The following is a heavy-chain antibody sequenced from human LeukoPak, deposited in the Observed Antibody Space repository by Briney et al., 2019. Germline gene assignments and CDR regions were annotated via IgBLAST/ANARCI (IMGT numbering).Heavy chain of an antibody. Sequence: SETLSLTCAVYGGSFSGYYWSWIRQPPGKGLEWIGEINHSGSTNYNPSLKSRVTISVDTSKNQFSLKLSSVTAADTAVYYCARGRIGYYYGSWSYWYYFDYWGQGTLVTVSS. CDR3: ARGRIGYYYGSWSYWYYFDY. CDR2: INHSGST. J-gene: IGHJ4*02. D-gene: IGHD3-10*01. V-gene: IGHV4-34*01. CDR1: GGSFSGYY.